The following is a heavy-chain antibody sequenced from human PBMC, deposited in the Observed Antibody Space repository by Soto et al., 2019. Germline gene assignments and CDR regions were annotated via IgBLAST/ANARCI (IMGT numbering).Heavy chain of an antibody. CDR2: IFYSGST. V-gene: IGHV4-59*01. Sequence: QVHLQESGPGLVKASETLSLTCTVSGGSIRSYYWTWIRQPPGKGLEWLGYIFYSGSTFYNPSLKSRVTISIHTSKSLFSLQLTSVTAADTAVYYCARGAADTAMVDSWGQGTLVTVSS. CDR1: GGSIRSYY. D-gene: IGHD5-18*01. CDR3: ARGAADTAMVDS. J-gene: IGHJ4*02.